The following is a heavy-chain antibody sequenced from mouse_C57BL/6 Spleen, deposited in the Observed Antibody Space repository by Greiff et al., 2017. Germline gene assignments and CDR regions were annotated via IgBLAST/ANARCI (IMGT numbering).Heavy chain of an antibody. D-gene: IGHD2-1*01. Sequence: EVQRVESGGGLVKPGGSLKLSCAASGFTFSDYGMHWVRQAPEKGLEWVAYISSGSSTIYYADTVKGRFTISRDNAKNTLFLQMTSLRSEDTAMYYCAKSYGNYWFAYWGQGTLVTVSA. CDR3: AKSYGNYWFAY. CDR1: GFTFSDYG. J-gene: IGHJ3*01. CDR2: ISSGSSTI. V-gene: IGHV5-17*01.